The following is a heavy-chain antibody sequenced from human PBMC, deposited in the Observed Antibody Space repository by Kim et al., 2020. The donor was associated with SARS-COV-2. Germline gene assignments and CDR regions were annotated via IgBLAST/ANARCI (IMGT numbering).Heavy chain of an antibody. CDR1: GGYISNSFNY. V-gene: IGHV4-39*01. Sequence: SETLSLSCTVSGGYISNSFNYWGCIRQRPGKGLEWIGSVYHSGSTDDSPSLKSRVTVSVDTSKNQFSLKVSSVTAADTAVHFCARLPHDSSGYVDCWGQGILVTVSS. J-gene: IGHJ4*02. CDR3: ARLPHDSSGYVDC. D-gene: IGHD3-22*01. CDR2: VYHSGST.